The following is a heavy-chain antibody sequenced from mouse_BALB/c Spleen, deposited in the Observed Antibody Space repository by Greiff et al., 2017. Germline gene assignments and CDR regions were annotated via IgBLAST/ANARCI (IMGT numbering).Heavy chain of an antibody. CDR1: GFSLTSYD. J-gene: IGHJ4*01. D-gene: IGHD1-1*01. Sequence: VQLQQSGPGLVAPSQSLSITCTVSGFSLTSYDISWIRQPPGKGLEWLGVIWTGGGTNYNSAFMSRLSISKDNSNSQVFLKMNSLQTDDAAIYFCVRFITTASYAMDYWGQGTSVT. V-gene: IGHV2-9-2*01. CDR2: IWTGGGT. CDR3: VRFITTASYAMDY.